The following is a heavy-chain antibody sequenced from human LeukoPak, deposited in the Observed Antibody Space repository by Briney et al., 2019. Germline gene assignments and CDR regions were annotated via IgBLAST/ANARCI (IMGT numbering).Heavy chain of an antibody. Sequence: SETLSLTCTVSGVSISSYYWSWIRQPPGKGLEWIGYIYYSGSTYYNPSLKSRVTISVDTSKNQFSLKLSSVTAADTAVYYCARAFVWGSYLFDYWGQGTLVTVSS. J-gene: IGHJ4*02. D-gene: IGHD3-16*02. CDR3: ARAFVWGSYLFDY. CDR2: IYYSGST. CDR1: GVSISSYY. V-gene: IGHV4-59*12.